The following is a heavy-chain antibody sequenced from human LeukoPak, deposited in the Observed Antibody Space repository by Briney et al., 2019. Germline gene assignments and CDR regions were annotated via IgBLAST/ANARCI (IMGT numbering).Heavy chain of an antibody. CDR1: GVSFSGYF. Sequence: PSETLSLTCAVYGVSFSGYFWSYIRQPPGKGLEWLGKISHSGSTNYSPSLKGRVTISVDTSKNQFSLKLSSVTAADTAVYYCARALHGGSYFLDYWGQGTLVTVSS. D-gene: IGHD1-26*01. V-gene: IGHV4-34*01. J-gene: IGHJ4*02. CDR2: ISHSGST. CDR3: ARALHGGSYFLDY.